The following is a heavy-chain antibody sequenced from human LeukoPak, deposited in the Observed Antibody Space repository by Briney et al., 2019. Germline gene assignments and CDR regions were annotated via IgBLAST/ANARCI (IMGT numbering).Heavy chain of an antibody. J-gene: IGHJ6*03. CDR2: INHSGST. CDR1: GGSFSGYY. V-gene: IGHV4-34*01. CDR3: ARGSDAVATIGYYYYMDV. D-gene: IGHD5-12*01. Sequence: SETLSLTCAVYGGSFSGYYWSWIRQPPGKGLEWIGEINHSGSTNYNPSLKSRVTISVDTSKNQFSLKLSSVTAADTAVYYCARGSDAVATIGYYYYMDVWGKGTTVTISS.